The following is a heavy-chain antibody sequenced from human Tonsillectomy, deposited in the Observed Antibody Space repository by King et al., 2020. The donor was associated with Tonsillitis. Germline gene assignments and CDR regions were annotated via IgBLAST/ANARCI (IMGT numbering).Heavy chain of an antibody. Sequence: SVKGRFTISRDNAKNSLYLQMNRLRAEDTAVYYCARGTSYSSGSYGNFLDYWGQGALVTVSS. J-gene: IGHJ4*02. CDR3: ARGTSYSSGSYGNFLDY. V-gene: IGHV3-48*01. D-gene: IGHD6-19*01.